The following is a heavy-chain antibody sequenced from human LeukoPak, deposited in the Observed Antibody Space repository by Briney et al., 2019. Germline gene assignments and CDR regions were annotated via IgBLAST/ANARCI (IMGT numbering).Heavy chain of an antibody. CDR3: ARYSGSYFFDY. D-gene: IGHD1-26*01. V-gene: IGHV4-38-2*02. CDR2: IYHSGST. CDR1: GYSISSGYY. J-gene: IGHJ4*02. Sequence: SETLSLTCTVSGYSISSGYYWGWIRQPPGKGLEWIGSIYHSGSTYYNPSLKSRVTISVDTSKNQFSLKLSSVTAADTAVYYCARYSGSYFFDYWGRGTLVTVSS.